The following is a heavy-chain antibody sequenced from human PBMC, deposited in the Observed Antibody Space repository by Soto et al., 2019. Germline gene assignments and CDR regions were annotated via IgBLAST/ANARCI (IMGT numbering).Heavy chain of an antibody. CDR2: IYRSGTT. CDR1: GFTFSSFA. J-gene: IGHJ5*02. CDR3: ARDRGSGSNNNWFDP. V-gene: IGHV4-59*01. Sequence: GSLRLSCAASGFTFSSFAMSWVRQAPGKGLEWIGYIYRSGTTNYNPSLKSRVTISVDTSKSQFSLKLTSVTAADTAVYYCARDRGSGSNNNWFDPWGQGTLVTVSS. D-gene: IGHD3-10*01.